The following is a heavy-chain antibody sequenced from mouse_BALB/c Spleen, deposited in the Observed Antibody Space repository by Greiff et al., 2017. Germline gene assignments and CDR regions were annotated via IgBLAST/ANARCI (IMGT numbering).Heavy chain of an antibody. D-gene: IGHD2-3*01. J-gene: IGHJ2*01. Sequence: QVQLQQPGAELVKPGASVKMSCKASGYTFTSYWMHWVKQRPGQGLEWIGVIDPSDSYTSYNQKFKGKATLTVDTSSSTAYMQLSSLTSEDSAVYYCTRSGTMMPNFDYWGQGTTLTVSS. V-gene: IGHV1S127*01. CDR1: GYTFTSYW. CDR3: TRSGTMMPNFDY. CDR2: IDPSDSYT.